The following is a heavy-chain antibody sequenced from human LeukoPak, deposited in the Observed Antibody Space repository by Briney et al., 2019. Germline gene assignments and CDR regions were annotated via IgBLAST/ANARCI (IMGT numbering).Heavy chain of an antibody. D-gene: IGHD6-19*01. J-gene: IGHJ4*02. CDR2: ISYDGSDK. V-gene: IGHV3-30*04. CDR1: GFTFSSYA. CDR3: ARAVYRSGGYYFDY. Sequence: GRSLRLSCAASGFTFSSYAMQWVRQAPGKGLEWVAVISYDGSDKNYADSVKGRFTISRDNSMYTLYLQMNSLRAEDTAVYFCARAVYRSGGYYFDYWGQGILVTVSS.